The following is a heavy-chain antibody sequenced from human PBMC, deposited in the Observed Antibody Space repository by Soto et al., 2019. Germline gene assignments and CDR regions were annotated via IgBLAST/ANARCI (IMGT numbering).Heavy chain of an antibody. D-gene: IGHD3-10*01. V-gene: IGHV4-59*08. J-gene: IGHJ5*02. CDR3: AGQGRTYYYGSGSYHNWFDP. Sequence: SETLSLTCTVSGGSISSYYWSWIRQPPGKGLEWIGYIYYSGSTNYNPSLKSRVTISVDTSKNQFSPKLSSVTAADTAVYYCAGQGRTYYYGSGSYHNWFDPWGQGTLVTVSS. CDR2: IYYSGST. CDR1: GGSISSYY.